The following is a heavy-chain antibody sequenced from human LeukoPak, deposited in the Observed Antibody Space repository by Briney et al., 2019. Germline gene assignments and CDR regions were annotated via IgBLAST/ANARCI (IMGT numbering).Heavy chain of an antibody. CDR3: ARGTADYGSGSYY. Sequence: PSQTLSLTCTVSGGSISSGDYYWSWFRQPPGKALEWIGNMYFSGSTNCNPSLKSRVAISLDTSKNQFSLYLSSVTAADTAVYYCARGTADYGSGSYYWGQGTLVSVSS. CDR2: MYFSGST. J-gene: IGHJ4*02. V-gene: IGHV4-30-4*01. CDR1: GGSISSGDYY. D-gene: IGHD3-10*01.